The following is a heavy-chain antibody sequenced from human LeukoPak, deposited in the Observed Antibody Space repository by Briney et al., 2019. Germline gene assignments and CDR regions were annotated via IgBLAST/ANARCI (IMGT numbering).Heavy chain of an antibody. V-gene: IGHV4-39*01. J-gene: IGHJ4*02. CDR3: AKFSPDYYDNKKYFVS. CDR2: LSYSGKT. D-gene: IGHD3-22*01. CDR1: GGSISSNTYY. Sequence: SETLSLTCTVSGGSISSNTYYWGWIRQPPGKGLEWIGSLSYSGKTHYNPSLKSRVTISIDTSQNQFSLKLTSVTAADTAVYYCAKFSPDYYDNKKYFVSWGQGTLVTVSS.